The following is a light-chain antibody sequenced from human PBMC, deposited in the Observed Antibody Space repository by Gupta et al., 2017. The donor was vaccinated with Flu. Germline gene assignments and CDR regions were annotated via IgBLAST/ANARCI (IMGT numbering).Light chain of an antibody. CDR1: KVGCKS. J-gene: IGLJ1*01. V-gene: IGLV3-21*01. Sequence: GKAGRMTCKRYKVGCKSVHVYHRRAGQAPVLIIYNDSLRSSEIPERISGTNYGNTATLTISRVEAEDEVAYYCEVCESDSDEYVFGTGTTVTVL. CDR2: NDS. CDR3: EVCESDSDEYV.